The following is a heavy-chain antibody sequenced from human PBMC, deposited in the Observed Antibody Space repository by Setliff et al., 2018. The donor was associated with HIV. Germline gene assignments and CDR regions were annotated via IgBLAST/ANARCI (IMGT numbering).Heavy chain of an antibody. Sequence: ASVKVSCKTSGGTLSNYVITWVRQAPGQGLEWMGMIIPMYNIPAYAQKFQGRVTFTADESTSTAYMELSSLSSGDTAVYYCARDQTGVAAAAFGGGSAWSDEGFNIWGQGTMVTVS. CDR1: GGTLSNYV. J-gene: IGHJ3*02. CDR3: ARDQTGVAAAAFGGGSAWSDEGFNI. CDR2: IIPMYNIP. D-gene: IGHD6-13*01. V-gene: IGHV1-69*13.